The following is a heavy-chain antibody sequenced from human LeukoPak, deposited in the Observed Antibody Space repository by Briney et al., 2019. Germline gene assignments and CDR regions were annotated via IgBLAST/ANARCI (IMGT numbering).Heavy chain of an antibody. CDR2: ISSSSSYI. Sequence: MTGGSLRLSCAASGVTFSSYSMNWARQAPGKGLEWVSSISSSSSYIYYADSVKGRFTISRDNAKNSLYLQMNSLRAEDTAVYYCARDSVAGVFDIWGQGTMVTVSS. V-gene: IGHV3-21*01. D-gene: IGHD6-19*01. CDR1: GVTFSSYS. CDR3: ARDSVAGVFDI. J-gene: IGHJ3*02.